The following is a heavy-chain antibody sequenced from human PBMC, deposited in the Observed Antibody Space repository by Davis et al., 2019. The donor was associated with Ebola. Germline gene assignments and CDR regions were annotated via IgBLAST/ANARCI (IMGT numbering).Heavy chain of an antibody. Sequence: PSETLSLTCAASALTVSSNYMSCVRQAPGKGLEWVAVIWYDGSNKYYADSVKGRFTISRDNSKNTLYLQMNSLRAEDTAVYYCASMVRGVTHQVYWGQGTLVTVSS. J-gene: IGHJ4*02. CDR1: ALTVSSNY. V-gene: IGHV3-33*08. D-gene: IGHD3-10*01. CDR3: ASMVRGVTHQVY. CDR2: IWYDGSNK.